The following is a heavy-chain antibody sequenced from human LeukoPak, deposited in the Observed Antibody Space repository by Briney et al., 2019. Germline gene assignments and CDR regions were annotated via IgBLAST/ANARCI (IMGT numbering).Heavy chain of an antibody. J-gene: IGHJ5*02. CDR2: INHSGST. V-gene: IGHV4-34*01. Sequence: PSETLSLTCAVYGGSFSGYYWSWIRQPPGKGLEWIGEINHSGSTNYNPSLKSRVTISVDTSKNQFSLKLSSVTAADTAVYYCARSRYCSGGSCHENWFDPWGQGTLVTVSS. D-gene: IGHD2-15*01. CDR3: ARSRYCSGGSCHENWFDP. CDR1: GGSFSGYY.